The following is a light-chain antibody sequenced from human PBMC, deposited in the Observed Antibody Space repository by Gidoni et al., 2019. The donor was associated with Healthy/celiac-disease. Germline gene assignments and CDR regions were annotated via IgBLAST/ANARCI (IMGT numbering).Light chain of an antibody. J-gene: IGKJ1*01. V-gene: IGKV1-5*03. CDR3: QQYNSYPWT. Sequence: DIQMTQFPSTLSASVGDRVTITCRASKRISSWLAWYQQKPGKAPKLLIYKASSLESGVPSRFSGSGSGTEFTLTISSLQPDDFATYYCQQYNSYPWTFGQGTKVEIK. CDR1: KRISSW. CDR2: KAS.